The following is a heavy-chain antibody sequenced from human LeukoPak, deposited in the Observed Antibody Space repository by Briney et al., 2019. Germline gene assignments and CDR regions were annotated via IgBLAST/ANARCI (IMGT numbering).Heavy chain of an antibody. J-gene: IGHJ4*02. D-gene: IGHD6-13*01. CDR2: ISSSSSCI. V-gene: IGHV3-21*01. CDR3: ASIAAAGRFDY. CDR1: GFTFSSYS. Sequence: KPGGSLRLSCAASGFTFSSYSMNWVRQAPGKGLEWVSSISSSSSCIYYADSVKGRFTISRDNAKNSLYLQMNSLRAEDTAVYYCASIAAAGRFDYWGQGTLVTVSS.